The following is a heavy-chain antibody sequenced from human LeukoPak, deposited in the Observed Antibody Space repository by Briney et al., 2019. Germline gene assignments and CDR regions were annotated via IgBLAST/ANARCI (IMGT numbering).Heavy chain of an antibody. D-gene: IGHD2-8*01. V-gene: IGHV3-23*01. J-gene: IGHJ6*03. CDR2: ISGSGAST. Sequence: GGSLRLSCAASGFTFSTYGMSWVRQAPGKGLERVSSISGSGASTYYADSVKGRFTISRDNAKNSLYLQMNSLRAEDTAVYYCARVARDCTNGVCYTNYYYYYMDVWGKGTTVTISS. CDR3: ARVARDCTNGVCYTNYYYYYMDV. CDR1: GFTFSTYG.